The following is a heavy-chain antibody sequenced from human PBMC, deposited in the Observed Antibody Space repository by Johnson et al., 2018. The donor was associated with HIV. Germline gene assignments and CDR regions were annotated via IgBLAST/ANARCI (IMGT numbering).Heavy chain of an antibody. CDR3: ATVHSSSDAFDI. V-gene: IGHV3-7*01. Sequence: VQLVESGGGFVQPGGSLRLSCVASGFTFSNYWMNWVRQAPGKGLEWVANIKQDGSEKYYVDSVKGRFTISRDNSKNTLYLQMNSLRAEDTAVYYCATVHSSSDAFDIWGQGTMVTVSS. D-gene: IGHD6-6*01. CDR2: IKQDGSEK. CDR1: GFTFSNYW. J-gene: IGHJ3*02.